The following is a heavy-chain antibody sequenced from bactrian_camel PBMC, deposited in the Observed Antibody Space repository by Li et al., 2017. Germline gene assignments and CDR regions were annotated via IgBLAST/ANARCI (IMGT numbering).Heavy chain of an antibody. J-gene: IGHJ4*01. D-gene: IGHD2*01. V-gene: IGHV3S10*01. CDR2: IGNDGSA. CDR3: AADPDCEMFMGDAIVLVEDNY. CDR1: GFTFSSYA. Sequence: VQLVESGGGSVQSGGSLRLSCAASGFTFSSYAMSWVRQAPGKGLEWVSVIGNDGSAYYRDSVKGRFTISRDPTKNTLYLQMDSLKPEDTGMYYCAADPDCEMFMGDAIVLVEDNYWGQGTQVTVS.